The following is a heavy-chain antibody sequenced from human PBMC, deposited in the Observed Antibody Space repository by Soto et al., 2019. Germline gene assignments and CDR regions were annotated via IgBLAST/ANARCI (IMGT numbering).Heavy chain of an antibody. CDR3: ARPRSDGYSYGNAFDI. D-gene: IGHD5-18*01. Sequence: GESLKISCAASGFTFSSYWMHWVRQAPGKGLVWVSCINSDGSSTSYADSVKGRFTISRDNAKNTLYLQMNSLRAEDTAVYYCARPRSDGYSYGNAFDIWGHGTMVTVSS. J-gene: IGHJ3*02. V-gene: IGHV3-74*01. CDR2: INSDGSST. CDR1: GFTFSSYW.